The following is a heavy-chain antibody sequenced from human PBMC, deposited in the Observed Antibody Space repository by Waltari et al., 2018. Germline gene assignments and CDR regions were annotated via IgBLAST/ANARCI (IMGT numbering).Heavy chain of an antibody. CDR2: INSDGSNT. D-gene: IGHD6-13*01. CDR3: AGGPQSGASSAWYGWFDP. J-gene: IGHJ5*02. CDR1: GFPFTCHW. Sequence: EVQLVESGGNLVQPGGSLRLSCAASGFPFTCHWMLWVRQAPGKGLVWVSRINSDGSNTRYADSVKGRFTISRDNAKNTLYLEMNSLRAEDTAVYFCAGGPQSGASSAWYGWFDPWGQGTLVTVSS. V-gene: IGHV3-74*01.